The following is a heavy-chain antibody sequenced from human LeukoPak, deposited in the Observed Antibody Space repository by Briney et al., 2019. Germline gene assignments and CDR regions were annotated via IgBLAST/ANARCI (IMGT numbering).Heavy chain of an antibody. V-gene: IGHV3-23*01. Sequence: GSLRLSCAASGFTFSSYAMSWVRQAPGKGLEWVSAISGSGGSTYYADSVKGRFTISRDNSKNTLYLQMNSLRAEDTAVYYCAKDQDIVVVVAASTGDYWGQGTLVTVSS. J-gene: IGHJ4*02. CDR3: AKDQDIVVVVAASTGDY. D-gene: IGHD2-15*01. CDR1: GFTFSSYA. CDR2: ISGSGGST.